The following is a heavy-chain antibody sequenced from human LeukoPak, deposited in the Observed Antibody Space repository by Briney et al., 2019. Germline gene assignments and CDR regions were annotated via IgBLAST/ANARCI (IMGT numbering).Heavy chain of an antibody. CDR1: GFTFSTYG. V-gene: IGHV3-48*02. D-gene: IGHD3-9*01. Sequence: GGSLRPSCAASGFTFSTYGMHWVRQAPGKGLEWVSYISSSSGTIYYADSVKGRFTISRDNAKNSLYLQMNSLRDEDTAVYYCARDRSYYDILTGYLDYWGQGTLVTVSS. CDR2: ISSSSGTI. J-gene: IGHJ4*02. CDR3: ARDRSYYDILTGYLDY.